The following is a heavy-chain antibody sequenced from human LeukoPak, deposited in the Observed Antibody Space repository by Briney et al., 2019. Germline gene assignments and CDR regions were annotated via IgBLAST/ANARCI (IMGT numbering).Heavy chain of an antibody. Sequence: SQTLSLTCTVSGGSISSGSYYWSWIRQPAGKGLGWIGRIYTSGSTNYNPSLKSRVTISVDTSKNQFSLKLSSVTAADTAVYYCARALVAAAGREGFDYWGQGTLVTVSS. D-gene: IGHD6-13*01. CDR2: IYTSGST. J-gene: IGHJ4*02. V-gene: IGHV4-61*02. CDR1: GGSISSGSYY. CDR3: ARALVAAAGREGFDY.